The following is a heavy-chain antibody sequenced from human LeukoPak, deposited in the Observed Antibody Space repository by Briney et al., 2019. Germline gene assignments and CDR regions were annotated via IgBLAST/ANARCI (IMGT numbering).Heavy chain of an antibody. CDR1: GGSISSYY. CDR3: AREMATTCFDY. D-gene: IGHD5-24*01. V-gene: IGHV4-4*08. Sequence: SETLSLTCTVSGGSISSYYWSWIRQPPGKGLEWIGYIYYSGSTNYNPSLKSRVTISVDTSKNQFSLKLSSVTAADTAVYYCAREMATTCFDYWGQGTLVTVSS. CDR2: IYYSGST. J-gene: IGHJ4*02.